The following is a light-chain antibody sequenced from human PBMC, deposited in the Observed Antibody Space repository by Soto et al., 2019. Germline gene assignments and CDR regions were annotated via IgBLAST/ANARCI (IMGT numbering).Light chain of an antibody. CDR2: EVS. Sequence: QSALTQSASVSGSPGQSITISCTGTSSDVGDYNFVSWYQQHPSKAPKLMIYEVSNRPSGVSNRFSGSKSGNTASLTISGLQAEDEADYFCSSYTTSSFVVFGGGTKVTVL. CDR3: SSYTTSSFVV. CDR1: SSDVGDYNF. V-gene: IGLV2-14*01. J-gene: IGLJ2*01.